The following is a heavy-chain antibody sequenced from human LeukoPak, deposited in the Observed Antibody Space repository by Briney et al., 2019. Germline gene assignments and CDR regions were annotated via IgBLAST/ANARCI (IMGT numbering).Heavy chain of an antibody. CDR3: ARRGSYYYYYYMDV. CDR2: VSSNGST. CDR1: GGSISSGPYY. Sequence: SETLSLTCSVSGGSISSGPYYWNWIRQSAGKGLEWIGRVSSNGSTNYNPSLKSRVTISLDTSKNQFSLKLSSVTAADTAVYYCARRGSYYYYYYMDVWGKGTTVTVSS. D-gene: IGHD1-26*01. V-gene: IGHV4-61*02. J-gene: IGHJ6*03.